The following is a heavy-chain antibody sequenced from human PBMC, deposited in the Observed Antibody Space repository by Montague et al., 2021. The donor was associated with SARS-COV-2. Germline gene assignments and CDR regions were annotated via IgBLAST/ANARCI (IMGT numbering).Heavy chain of an antibody. CDR2: ISSSSSHI. D-gene: IGHD3-22*01. Sequence: SLRLSCAASGFTFGDYSMNWVRQAPGEGLEWVSSISSSSSHIFYADSVKGRFTISRDNAKNSLFLQMDSLRADDTAVYYCASRYDSISYYAYYFEHWGQGTLVTVSS. CDR3: ASRYDSISYYAYYFEH. V-gene: IGHV3-21*01. CDR1: GFTFGDYS. J-gene: IGHJ4*02.